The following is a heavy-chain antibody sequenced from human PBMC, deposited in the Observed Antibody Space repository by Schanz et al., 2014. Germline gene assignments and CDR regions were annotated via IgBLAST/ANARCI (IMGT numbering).Heavy chain of an antibody. CDR1: GYSLNELS. D-gene: IGHD3-9*01. CDR2: FHHEDGDT. CDR3: AKVDRTRYYAMDV. J-gene: IGHJ6*02. Sequence: QVLLVQSGAEVKKPGASVKVSCKVSGYSLNELSMHWVRQAPGRGLEWMGGFHHEDGDTVYAQKFQGRVTMTADKSTSTVYMEVSGLRSEDTAVYYCAKVDRTRYYAMDVWGQGTTVTVSS. V-gene: IGHV1-24*01.